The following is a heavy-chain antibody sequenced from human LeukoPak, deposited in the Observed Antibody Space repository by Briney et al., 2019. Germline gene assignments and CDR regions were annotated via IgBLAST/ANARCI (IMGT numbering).Heavy chain of an antibody. J-gene: IGHJ4*02. CDR2: INAGNGNT. Sequence: ASVKVSCKASGYTFTSYAMHWVRQAPGQRLEWMGWINAGNGNTKYSQKFQGRVTITRDTSASTAYMELSSLRSEDTAVYYRARDGDFWSGYFFDYWGQGTLVTVSS. D-gene: IGHD3-3*01. CDR1: GYTFTSYA. CDR3: ARDGDFWSGYFFDY. V-gene: IGHV1-3*01.